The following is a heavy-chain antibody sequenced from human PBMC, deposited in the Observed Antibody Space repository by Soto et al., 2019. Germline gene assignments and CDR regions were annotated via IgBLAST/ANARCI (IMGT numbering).Heavy chain of an antibody. D-gene: IGHD5-18*01. J-gene: IGHJ6*02. CDR2: INAGNGNT. CDR3: ARDQRYGYGLRYYYYGMDV. CDR1: GYTFTSYA. V-gene: IGHV1-3*05. Sequence: QVQLVQSGAEEKKPGASVKVSCKASGYTFTSYAMHWVRQAPGQRLEWMGWINAGNGNTKYSQKLQGRVTITRDTSASTAYMELSSLRSEDTAVYYCARDQRYGYGLRYYYYGMDVWGQGTTVTVSS.